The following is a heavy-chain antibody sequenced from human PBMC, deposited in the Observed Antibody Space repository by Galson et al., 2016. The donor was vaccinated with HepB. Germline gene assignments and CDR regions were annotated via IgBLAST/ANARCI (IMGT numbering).Heavy chain of an antibody. J-gene: IGHJ3*02. CDR2: ISYDGNNK. Sequence: SLRLSCAAFGFAFSSYDIIWVRQAPGKGLEWVAVISYDGNNKFYADSVKGRFIISRDNPKNTLYLQMNSLRAEDTAVYYCARDRYASRDGFDIWGQGTMVTVYS. CDR1: GFAFSSYD. D-gene: IGHD2-2*01. V-gene: IGHV3-30-3*01. CDR3: ARDRYASRDGFDI.